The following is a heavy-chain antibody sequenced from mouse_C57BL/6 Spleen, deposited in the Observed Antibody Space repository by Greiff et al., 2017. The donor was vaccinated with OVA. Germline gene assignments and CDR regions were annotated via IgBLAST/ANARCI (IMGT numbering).Heavy chain of an antibody. D-gene: IGHD3-2*01. CDR1: GFSLTSYG. CDR2: IWGGGST. CDR3: AKRDGSGYWFAY. Sequence: VKLVESGPGLVAPSQSLSIPCTVSGFSLTSYGVDWVRRPPGKGLEWLGVIWGGGSTNYNSALMSRLSLSKGNSKSQVFLKMNSLQTDDTAMYYCAKRDGSGYWFAYWGQGTLVTVSA. V-gene: IGHV2-9*01. J-gene: IGHJ3*01.